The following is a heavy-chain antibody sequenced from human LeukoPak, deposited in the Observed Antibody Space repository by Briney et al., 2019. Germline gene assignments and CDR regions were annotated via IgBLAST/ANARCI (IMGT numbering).Heavy chain of an antibody. D-gene: IGHD1-26*01. Sequence: GGSLRLSCVVSGFTFGNYQMTWARQAPGKGLEWVANIKEDGSEEYYVDSVKGRFSISRDNAHNSLYLQMSSLRAEDTAVYYCARWGVQWGPDYWGQGTLVTVSS. CDR2: IKEDGSEE. V-gene: IGHV3-7*01. CDR1: GFTFGNYQ. J-gene: IGHJ4*02. CDR3: ARWGVQWGPDY.